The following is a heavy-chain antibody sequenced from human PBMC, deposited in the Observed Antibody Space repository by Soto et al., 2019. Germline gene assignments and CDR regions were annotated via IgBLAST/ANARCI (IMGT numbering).Heavy chain of an antibody. V-gene: IGHV5-10-1*01. CDR3: ARIYCTTTTCDSWFDP. D-gene: IGHD2-2*01. J-gene: IGHJ5*02. CDR2: IDPRDSYV. Sequence: GESLKISCTGFGYTFTTFWISWVGEMPGKGLEWMGRIDPRDSYVTYSPSFEGHVTISADKSISTAYLQWGSLKASDTAMYYCARIYCTTTTCDSWFDPWGQGTLVTVSS. CDR1: GYTFTTFW.